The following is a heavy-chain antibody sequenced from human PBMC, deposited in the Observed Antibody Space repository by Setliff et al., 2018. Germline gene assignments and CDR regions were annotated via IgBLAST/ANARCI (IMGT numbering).Heavy chain of an antibody. D-gene: IGHD2-15*01. Sequence: GGSLRLSCAASGFTFSTYRMHWVRQAPGKGLEWAAVIWDDGGNKYHADSVKGRFTISRDNSKNTLYLQMNSLRPEDTAVYYCARTCSGSGCYAGLESWGQGTPVTVAS. V-gene: IGHV3-33*08. CDR2: IWDDGGNK. CDR3: ARTCSGSGCYAGLES. CDR1: GFTFSTYR. J-gene: IGHJ4*02.